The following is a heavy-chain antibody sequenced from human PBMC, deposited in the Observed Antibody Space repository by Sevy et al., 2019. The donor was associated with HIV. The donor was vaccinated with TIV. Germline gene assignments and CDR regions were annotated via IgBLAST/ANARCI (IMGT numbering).Heavy chain of an antibody. J-gene: IGHJ4*02. CDR1: GGNFRTFI. D-gene: IGHD2-21*02. CDR2: IITIFATA. V-gene: IGHV1-69*13. CDR3: ARLMSCGGDCYYFDF. Sequence: ASVKVSCKTSGGNFRTFIITWVRQAPRQGLERMGGIITIFATANYAQRFQGRVTISADESTSTAYMEMSNLRSDDTAVYYCARLMSCGGDCYYFDFWGQGTLVTVSS.